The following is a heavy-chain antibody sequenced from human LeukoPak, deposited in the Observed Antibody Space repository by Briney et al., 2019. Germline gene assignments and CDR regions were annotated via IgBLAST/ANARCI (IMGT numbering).Heavy chain of an antibody. CDR1: GDSMNTHY. V-gene: IGHV4-59*11. Sequence: SQTLSMTCAVSGDSMNTHYWSWIRQAPGGGLEWIGYMLDTVTTKDSPSLRSRFTLSADTSKNQFSVRLTSVTAADTAVYYCATIKRGNIFGYFDFWGQGIPVTVSS. D-gene: IGHD5-18*01. CDR3: ATIKRGNIFGYFDF. J-gene: IGHJ4*02. CDR2: MLDTVTT.